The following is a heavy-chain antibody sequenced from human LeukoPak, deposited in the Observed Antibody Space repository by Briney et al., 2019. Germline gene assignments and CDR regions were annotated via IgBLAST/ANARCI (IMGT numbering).Heavy chain of an antibody. V-gene: IGHV4-59*01. D-gene: IGHD3-3*01. CDR3: VRSDDFWSGYYGY. CDR1: GGSISSYC. CDR2: IFYSRST. J-gene: IGHJ4*02. Sequence: TSETLSLTCTVSGGSISSYCWSWIRQPPGKGLEWIGYIFYSRSTNYNPSLKSRVTISVDTSKNQFSLKLSSVTAADTAVYYCVRSDDFWSGYYGYWGQGTLVTVSS.